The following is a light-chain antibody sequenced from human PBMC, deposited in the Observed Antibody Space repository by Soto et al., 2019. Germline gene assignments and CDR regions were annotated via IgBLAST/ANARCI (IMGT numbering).Light chain of an antibody. CDR2: GAS. J-gene: IGKJ4*01. Sequence: EILFTQYPGTLSLSPGERATLARRASQSVSSNLAWYQQKPGQAPRLLIYGASTRATGIPARFSGSGSGTDFTFTISSLQPEDIATYYCQQYDNLPRTFGGGTKVDIK. CDR1: QSVSSN. CDR3: QQYDNLPRT. V-gene: IGKV3-15*01.